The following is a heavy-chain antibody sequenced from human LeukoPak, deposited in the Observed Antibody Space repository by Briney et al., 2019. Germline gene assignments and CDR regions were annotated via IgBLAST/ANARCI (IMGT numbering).Heavy chain of an antibody. CDR1: GFTFDSYA. J-gene: IGHJ4*02. CDR3: AQEREGSTLN. Sequence: GGSLRLSCAASGFTFDSYAVSWVRQAPGKGLEWVSAISGSGLDTYYADSVKGRFTVSRDNSKNTVYLQMNSLRAEDTAIYYCAQEREGSTLNWGQGTLVTVSS. D-gene: IGHD5/OR15-5a*01. V-gene: IGHV3-23*01. CDR2: ISGSGLDT.